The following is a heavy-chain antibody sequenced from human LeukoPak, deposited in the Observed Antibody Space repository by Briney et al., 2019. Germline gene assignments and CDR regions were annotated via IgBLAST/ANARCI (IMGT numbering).Heavy chain of an antibody. CDR1: GGSISSYY. Sequence: SETLSLTCTVSGGSISSYYWSWIRQPPGKGLEYIGYISYSGTTSYNPSLKSRVTISVDTSKNQFSLKLTSVTAADTAVYYCARDKGLPQAFDLWGQGTMVTVSS. CDR3: ARDKGLPQAFDL. D-gene: IGHD5/OR15-5a*01. V-gene: IGHV4-59*01. J-gene: IGHJ3*01. CDR2: ISYSGTT.